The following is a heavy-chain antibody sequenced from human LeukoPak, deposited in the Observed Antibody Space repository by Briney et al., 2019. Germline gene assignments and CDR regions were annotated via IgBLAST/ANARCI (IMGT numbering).Heavy chain of an antibody. V-gene: IGHV3-23*01. CDR2: ISGSGGST. Sequence: GGSLRLSCAASGFTFSSYAMSWVRQAPGKGLEWVSAISGSGGSTYYADSVKGRFTISRDNAKNSLYLQMNSLRAEDTAVYYCARADIDYWYFDLWGRGTLVTVSS. J-gene: IGHJ2*01. CDR3: ARADIDYWYFDL. CDR1: GFTFSSYA. D-gene: IGHD2-15*01.